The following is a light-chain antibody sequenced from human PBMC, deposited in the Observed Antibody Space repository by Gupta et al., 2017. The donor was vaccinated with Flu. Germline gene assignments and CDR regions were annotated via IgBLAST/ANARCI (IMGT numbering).Light chain of an antibody. J-gene: IGLJ2*01. V-gene: IGLV3-1*01. CDR2: QDN. CDR1: KLGDTS. Sequence: SYELIQSPSVSVSPGQTASITCSGDKLGDTSVCWYQQTAGQSPVMVIYQDNKRPSGIPERFSGSSSGKTATLTIDGTQPMDEADYYCQAWDSTTVVFGGGTKLAVL. CDR3: QAWDSTTVV.